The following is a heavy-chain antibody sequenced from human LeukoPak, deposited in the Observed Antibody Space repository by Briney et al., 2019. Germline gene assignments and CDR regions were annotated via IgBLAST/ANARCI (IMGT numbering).Heavy chain of an antibody. CDR2: IIPIFGIA. Sequence: GASVKVSCKASGGTFSSYAISWVRQAPGQGLEWMGRIIPIFGIANYAQKFQGRVTITADKSTSTAYMELSSLRSEDTAVYYCAGRVVSSGYSSAEYFQHWGQGTLVTVSS. CDR1: GGTFSSYA. D-gene: IGHD3-22*01. CDR3: AGRVVSSGYSSAEYFQH. J-gene: IGHJ1*01. V-gene: IGHV1-69*04.